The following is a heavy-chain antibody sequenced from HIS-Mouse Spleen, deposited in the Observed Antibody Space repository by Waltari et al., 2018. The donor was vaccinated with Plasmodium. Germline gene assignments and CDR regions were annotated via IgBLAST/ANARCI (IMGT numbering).Heavy chain of an antibody. D-gene: IGHD7-27*01. Sequence: QLQLQESGPGLVKPSETLSLTCTVSGGSISSSSYYWGWIRQPPGKGLEWIGRIYYSGCTYYNPSLKSRVTISVDTSKNQFSLKLSSVTAADTAVYYCARGKRELTGDWYFDLWGHGTLVTVSS. V-gene: IGHV4-39*07. CDR1: GGSISSSSYY. CDR2: IYYSGCT. J-gene: IGHJ2*01. CDR3: ARGKRELTGDWYFDL.